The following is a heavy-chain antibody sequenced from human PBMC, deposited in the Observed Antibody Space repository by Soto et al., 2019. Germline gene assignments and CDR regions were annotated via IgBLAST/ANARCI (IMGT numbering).Heavy chain of an antibody. D-gene: IGHD1-26*01. Sequence: QVQLVQSGAEVKKPGASVKVSCKASGYTFTSYDINWVRQATGQGLEWMGWMNPNSGNTGYAQKFQGRVTMTRNTSIRPATMELSSLSSEDTAVYYCAREYRWELPKDYSYGMDVWGQGTTVTVSS. V-gene: IGHV1-8*01. CDR3: AREYRWELPKDYSYGMDV. CDR2: MNPNSGNT. CDR1: GYTFTSYD. J-gene: IGHJ6*02.